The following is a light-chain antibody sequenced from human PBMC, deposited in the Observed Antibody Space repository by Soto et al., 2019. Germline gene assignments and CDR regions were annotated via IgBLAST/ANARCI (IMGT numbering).Light chain of an antibody. CDR3: QQRSSWPAT. J-gene: IGKJ3*01. V-gene: IGKV3-11*01. CDR2: GAS. Sequence: EIVLTQSPATLSLSPGERATLSCRASQSISSYLAWYQQKPGQAPRLLIYGASSRATGIPGRFSGSGSGTDFTLTISSLEPEDFAVYYCQQRSSWPATFGPGTKVDIK. CDR1: QSISSY.